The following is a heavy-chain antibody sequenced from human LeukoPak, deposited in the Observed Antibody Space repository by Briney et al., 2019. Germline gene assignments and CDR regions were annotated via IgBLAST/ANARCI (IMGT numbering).Heavy chain of an antibody. CDR2: IHIGNST. J-gene: IGHJ4*02. Sequence: GGSLRLSCAASGFTVSSNDMSWVRQAPGKGLEWVSIIHIGNSTYYADSVKGRFTISRDNSKNTLYLQMNSLRAEDTAVYYCAKVPNWDYYDSSGYYPFDYWGQGTLVTVSS. D-gene: IGHD3-22*01. CDR3: AKVPNWDYYDSSGYYPFDY. V-gene: IGHV3-66*01. CDR1: GFTVSSND.